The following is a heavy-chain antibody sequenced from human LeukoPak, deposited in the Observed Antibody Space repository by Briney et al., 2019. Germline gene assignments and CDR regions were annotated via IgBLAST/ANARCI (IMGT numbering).Heavy chain of an antibody. D-gene: IGHD3-22*01. J-gene: IGHJ4*02. CDR2: IHYSGST. Sequence: PSETLSLTCTVSGDPISSYSWSWIRQPPGKGLEWIGYIHYSGSTNYNPSLKSRVTISVDTSKNQFSLKLSSVTAADTAVYYCARHRDYYDNSGYYGFDYWGQGTLVTVSS. CDR3: ARHRDYYDNSGYYGFDY. CDR1: GDPISSYS. V-gene: IGHV4-59*08.